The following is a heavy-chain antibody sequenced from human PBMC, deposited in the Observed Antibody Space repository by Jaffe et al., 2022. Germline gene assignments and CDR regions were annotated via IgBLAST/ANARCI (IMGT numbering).Heavy chain of an antibody. CDR2: IRYDGSNK. V-gene: IGHV3-30*02. J-gene: IGHJ4*02. CDR1: GFTFSSYG. CDR3: ATVLLWFGELVQSNSFDY. Sequence: QVQLVESGGGVVQPGGSLRLSCAASGFTFSSYGMHWVRQAPGKGLEWVAFIRYDGSNKYYADSVKGRFTISRDNSKNTLYLQMNSLRAEDTAVYYCATVLLWFGELVQSNSFDYWGQGTLVTVSS. D-gene: IGHD3-10*01.